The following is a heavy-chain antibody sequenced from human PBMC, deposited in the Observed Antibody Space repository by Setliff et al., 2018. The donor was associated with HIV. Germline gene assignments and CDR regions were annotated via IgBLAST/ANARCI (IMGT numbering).Heavy chain of an antibody. D-gene: IGHD2-2*01. CDR3: ARDCSSTSCPGSFNYYYYYYYMDV. Sequence: ASVKVSCKASGYTFTSYYMHWVRQAPGQGLEWMGTINPSGGSTSYAQKFQGRVTMTRDTSTSTVYMELSSLRSEDTAVYYCARDCSSTSCPGSFNYYYYYYYMDVWGKGSTVTVSS. V-gene: IGHV1-46*03. J-gene: IGHJ6*03. CDR2: INPSGGST. CDR1: GYTFTSYY.